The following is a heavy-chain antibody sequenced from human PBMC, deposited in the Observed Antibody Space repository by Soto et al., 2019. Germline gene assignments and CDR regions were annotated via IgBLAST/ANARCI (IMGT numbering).Heavy chain of an antibody. D-gene: IGHD6-25*01. CDR1: GGSISSSSYY. CDR3: ARADHSKYTSDWPLAY. V-gene: IGHV4-39*01. J-gene: IGHJ4*02. CDR2: IYYSGST. Sequence: SETLSLTCTVSGGSISSSSYYWGWIRQPPGKGLEWIGSIYYSGSTYYNPSLKSRVTISVDTSKNQFSLKLNSVTAADTDVYYFARADHSKYTSDWPLAYWGQGTLVTVSS.